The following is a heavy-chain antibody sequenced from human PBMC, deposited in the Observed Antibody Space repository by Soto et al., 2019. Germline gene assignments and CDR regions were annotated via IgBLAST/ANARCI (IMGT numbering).Heavy chain of an antibody. V-gene: IGHV4-34*01. CDR1: GGSFSGYY. CDR3: ARGRIVVVPAAKRNWFDP. J-gene: IGHJ5*02. Sequence: SETLSLTCVVYGGSFSGYYWSWIRQPPGKGLEWIGEINHSGSTNYNPSLKSRVTISVDTSKNQFSLKLSSVTAADTAVYYCARGRIVVVPAAKRNWFDPWGQGTLVTVSS. D-gene: IGHD2-2*01. CDR2: INHSGST.